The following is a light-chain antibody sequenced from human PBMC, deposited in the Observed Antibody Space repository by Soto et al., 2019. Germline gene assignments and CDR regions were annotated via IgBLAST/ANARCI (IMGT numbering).Light chain of an antibody. CDR3: QEINSYPLT. Sequence: DFQLTQSPSFLSASVGDRVTITCRASQGISSYLAWYQQKPGKAPKLLIYAASTLQSGVPSRFSGSGSGTEFTLTISSLQPEDYATYYCQEINSYPLTFGGGSKVDIK. J-gene: IGKJ4*01. CDR1: QGISSY. CDR2: AAS. V-gene: IGKV1-9*01.